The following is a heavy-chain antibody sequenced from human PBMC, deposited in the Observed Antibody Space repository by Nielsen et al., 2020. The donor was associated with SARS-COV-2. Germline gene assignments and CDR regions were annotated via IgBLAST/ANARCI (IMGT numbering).Heavy chain of an antibody. CDR2: IHEDGSS. V-gene: IGHV3-20*01. CDR1: GFTFRNYA. J-gene: IGHJ6*02. Sequence: GESLKISCAASGFTFRNYAMSWVRQAPGKGLAWVSVIHEDGSSYYADSVEGRFTISRDNAKNSLYLQMNSLRAEDTALYHCARDAPLYSSSWYDYYYGMDVWGQGTTVTVSS. D-gene: IGHD6-13*01. CDR3: ARDAPLYSSSWYDYYYGMDV.